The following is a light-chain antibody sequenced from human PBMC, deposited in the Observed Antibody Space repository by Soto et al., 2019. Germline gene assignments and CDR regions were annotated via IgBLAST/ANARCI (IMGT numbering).Light chain of an antibody. CDR1: QSVSNW. J-gene: IGKJ2*01. CDR2: KTS. V-gene: IGKV1-5*03. CDR3: EQYSTFPYT. Sequence: DIQMTQSPSTLSASVGDRVTITCRASQSVSNWLAWYQQKPGKAPNLLIYKTSDLESGVPSRFSGSGSGTEVTLTISSLQPDDFATYYCEQYSTFPYTFGQGPKLEI.